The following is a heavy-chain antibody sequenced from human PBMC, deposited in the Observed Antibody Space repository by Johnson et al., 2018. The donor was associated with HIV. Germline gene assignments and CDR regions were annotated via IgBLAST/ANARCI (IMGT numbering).Heavy chain of an antibody. CDR1: GFTFSSYA. J-gene: IGHJ3*02. CDR2: ISGSGAST. D-gene: IGHD6-13*01. Sequence: VQLVESGGGLVQPGGSLRLSCAASGFTFSSYAMSWVRQAPRKGLEWVSAISGSGASTYSADSVKGRFTISRDNSKNTLYLQMNSLRAEDTAVYYCAKDYSSILSAFDIWGQGTMVTVSS. V-gene: IGHV3-23*04. CDR3: AKDYSSILSAFDI.